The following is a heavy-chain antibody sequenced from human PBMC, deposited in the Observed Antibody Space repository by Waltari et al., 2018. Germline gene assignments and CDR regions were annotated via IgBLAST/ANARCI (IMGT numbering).Heavy chain of an antibody. J-gene: IGHJ6*02. CDR3: VHAAVGGYDLWGGTVDV. D-gene: IGHD3-3*01. CDR2: IYWDDDK. CDR1: GFSFSTGGVA. V-gene: IGHV2-5*02. Sequence: QITLKESGPTLVRPTQTLPLTCTFSGFSFSTGGVAVAWIRQTPGKALEWLALIYWDDDKRYIPSLKDRISITKDASKTRVVLTMANMAPPDTATYYCVHAAVGGYDLWGGTVDVWGQGTTDTVSS.